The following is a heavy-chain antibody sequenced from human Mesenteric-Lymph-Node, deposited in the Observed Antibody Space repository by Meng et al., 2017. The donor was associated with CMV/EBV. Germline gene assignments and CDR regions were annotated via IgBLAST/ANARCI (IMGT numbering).Heavy chain of an antibody. CDR2: INSDGSST. CDR3: ARVESSGYYYETYYFDY. CDR1: GFTFSSYW. D-gene: IGHD3-22*01. J-gene: IGHJ4*02. Sequence: LSLTCAASGFTFSSYWMHWVRQAPGKGLVWVSRINSDGSSTSYADSVKGRFTISRDNAKNSLYLQMNSLRAEDTAVYYCARVESSGYYYETYYFDYWGQGTLVTVSS. V-gene: IGHV3-74*01.